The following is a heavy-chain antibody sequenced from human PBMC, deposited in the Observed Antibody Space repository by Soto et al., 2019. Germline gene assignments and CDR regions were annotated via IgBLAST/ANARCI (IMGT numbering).Heavy chain of an antibody. D-gene: IGHD1-26*01. J-gene: IGHJ3*02. Sequence: PGGSLRLSCVASGFTFSHYWMSWVRQAPGKGPEWVANIHQDGSEEYYVDSVKGRFTITRDNAKNSLYLQMHSLRVEDTAMFYCARDNLQVGATTMVVLEIWGQGTMVTVSS. CDR3: ARDNLQVGATTMVVLEI. CDR2: IHQDGSEE. CDR1: GFTFSHYW. V-gene: IGHV3-7*01.